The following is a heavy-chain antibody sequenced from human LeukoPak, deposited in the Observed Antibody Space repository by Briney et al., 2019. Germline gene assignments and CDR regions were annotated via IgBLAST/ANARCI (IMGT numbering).Heavy chain of an antibody. J-gene: IGHJ4*02. CDR3: ARLLVGVITTHSGDC. CDR1: NDSISNSAYH. D-gene: IGHD3-22*01. Sequence: PSETLSLTCTVSNDSISNSAYHWGWIRQPPGRGLEWIGTIYYNRGTYYNPSLKSRVTISVDTSKNQFSLKLSSVTAADTAMYYCARLLVGVITTHSGDCWGQGTLVTVSS. V-gene: IGHV4-39*01. CDR2: IYYNRGT.